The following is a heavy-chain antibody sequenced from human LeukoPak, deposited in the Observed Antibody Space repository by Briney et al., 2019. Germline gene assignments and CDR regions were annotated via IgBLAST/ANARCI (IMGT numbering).Heavy chain of an antibody. V-gene: IGHV4-59*01. D-gene: IGHD6-6*01. CDR2: IYYSGST. J-gene: IGHJ4*02. CDR3: ARGGDSSSFPSPDN. Sequence: SETLSLTCTVSGGSISSYYWSRIRQPPGKGLEWIGYIYYSGSTNYNPSLKSRVTISVDTSKNQFSLKLSSVTAADTAVYYCARGGDSSSFPSPDNWGQGTLVTVSS. CDR1: GGSISSYY.